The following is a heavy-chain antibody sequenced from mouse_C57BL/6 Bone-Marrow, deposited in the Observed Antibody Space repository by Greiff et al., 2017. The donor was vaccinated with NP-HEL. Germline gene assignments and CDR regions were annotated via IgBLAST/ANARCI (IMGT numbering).Heavy chain of an antibody. CDR1: GFSLTSYA. CDR3: ARNFRDYDLAWCAY. CDR2: IWTGGGT. V-gene: IGHV2-9-1*01. J-gene: IGHJ3*01. Sequence: QVQLKESGPGLVAPSQSLSITCTASGFSLTSYAISWVRQPPGKGLEWLGVIWTGGGTNYNLAIKSRLSISKDNSKSQVFLKMNSLQTEDTARDYCARNFRDYDLAWCAYWGQGTLVTVSA. D-gene: IGHD2-4*01.